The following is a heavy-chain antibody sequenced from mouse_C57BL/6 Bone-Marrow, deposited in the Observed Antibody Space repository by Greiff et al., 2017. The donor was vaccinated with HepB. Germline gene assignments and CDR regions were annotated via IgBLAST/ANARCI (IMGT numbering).Heavy chain of an antibody. CDR1: GYTFTSYW. D-gene: IGHD2-1*01. J-gene: IGHJ2*01. CDR2: IYPGSGST. CDR3: AFYGNPFDY. Sequence: QVLLQQSGAELVKPGASVKMSCKASGYTFTSYWTTWVKQRPGQGLEWIGDIYPGSGSTNYNEKFKSKATLTVDTSSSTAYMQLSSLTSEDSAVYYCAFYGNPFDYWGQGTTLTVSS. V-gene: IGHV1-55*01.